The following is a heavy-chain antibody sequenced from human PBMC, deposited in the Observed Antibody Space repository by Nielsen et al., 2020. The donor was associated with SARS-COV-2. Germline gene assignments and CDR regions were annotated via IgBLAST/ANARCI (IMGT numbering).Heavy chain of an antibody. CDR3: AKEGVDTQYYFDY. Sequence: GGSLRLSCAASGFIVSSTYMNWVRQAPGKGLEWVSVIYSGGDTSYADSVKGRFTISRDNSKNTVYLQMHSLGVEDTAVYYCAKEGVDTQYYFDYWGQGNLVTVSS. J-gene: IGHJ4*02. V-gene: IGHV3-53*01. CDR1: GFIVSSTY. CDR2: IYSGGDT. D-gene: IGHD5-18*01.